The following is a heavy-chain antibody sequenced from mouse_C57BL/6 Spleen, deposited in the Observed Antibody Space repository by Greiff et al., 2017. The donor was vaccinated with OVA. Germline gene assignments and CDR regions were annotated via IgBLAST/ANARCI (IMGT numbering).Heavy chain of an antibody. Sequence: LEESGPELVKPGASVTISCKASGYAFSSSWMNWVKQRPGKGLEWIGRIYPGDGDTNYNGKFKGKATLTADKSSSTAYMQLSSLTSEDSAVYFCVRGELTPWFAYWGQGTLVTVSA. D-gene: IGHD1-1*01. J-gene: IGHJ3*01. CDR3: VRGELTPWFAY. CDR2: IYPGDGDT. CDR1: GYAFSSSW. V-gene: IGHV1-82*01.